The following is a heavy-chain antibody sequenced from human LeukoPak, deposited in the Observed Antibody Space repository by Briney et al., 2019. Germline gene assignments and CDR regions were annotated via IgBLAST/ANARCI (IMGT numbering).Heavy chain of an antibody. CDR2: INLNSGGT. J-gene: IGHJ4*02. D-gene: IGHD2-15*01. V-gene: IGHV1-2*02. CDR3: ARDAGYCTGGSCWYFDH. CDR1: GYTFTDYY. Sequence: ASVKVSCKASGYTFTDYYMHWVRQAPGQGLEWMGWINLNSGGTNFAQRFQGRVTMIRDTSISTAYMDLSRLISDDTAVYYCARDAGYCTGGSCWYFDHWGQGTLVTVSS.